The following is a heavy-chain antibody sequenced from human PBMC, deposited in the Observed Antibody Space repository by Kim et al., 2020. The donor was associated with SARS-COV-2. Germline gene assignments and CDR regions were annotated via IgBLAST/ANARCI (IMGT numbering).Heavy chain of an antibody. CDR2: INTNTGNT. Sequence: ASVKVSCKASGYTFTDYAINWVRQAPGQGLEWMGWINTNTGNTTYAQGFTGRFVFSLEKSDSTAYLQISSLKADDTAMYYCTRHRQRDYWGQGTLVTVSS. CDR1: GYTFTDYA. J-gene: IGHJ4*02. V-gene: IGHV7-4-1*02. CDR3: TRHRQRDY.